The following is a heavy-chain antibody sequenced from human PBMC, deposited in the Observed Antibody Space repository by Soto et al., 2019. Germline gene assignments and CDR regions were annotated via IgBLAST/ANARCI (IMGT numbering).Heavy chain of an antibody. V-gene: IGHV3-23*05. J-gene: IGHJ4*02. Sequence: GSLRVSGAASCFTFSNYAMMWARQAPGKGLEWVSTIDGPTTNTHYSDSVKGRFTISRDNSNNRLDLQMNGLRAEDTAVYYCVSWLSAHFDYWGRGTLVPVSS. CDR1: CFTFSNYA. CDR3: VSWLSAHFDY. D-gene: IGHD6-19*01. CDR2: IDGPTTNT.